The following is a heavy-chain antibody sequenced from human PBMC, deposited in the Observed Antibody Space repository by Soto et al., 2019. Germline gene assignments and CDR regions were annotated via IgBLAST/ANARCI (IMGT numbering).Heavy chain of an antibody. J-gene: IGHJ4*02. V-gene: IGHV3-30-3*01. D-gene: IGHD2-2*01. CDR1: GFTFSSYA. Sequence: GGSLRLSCVASGFTFSSYAMHWVRQAPGKGLEWVAVISYDGSNKYYADSVKGRFTISRDNSKNTLYLQMNSLRAEDTAVYYCARDGCSSTSCSRFDYWGQGTLVTVSS. CDR2: ISYDGSNK. CDR3: ARDGCSSTSCSRFDY.